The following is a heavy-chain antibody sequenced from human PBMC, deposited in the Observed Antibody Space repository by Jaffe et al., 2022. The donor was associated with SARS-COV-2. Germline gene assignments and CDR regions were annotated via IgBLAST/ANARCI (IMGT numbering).Heavy chain of an antibody. CDR3: ARGRRDGYNSYYYYYYYMDV. J-gene: IGHJ6*03. CDR1: GGSFSGYY. V-gene: IGHV4-34*01. D-gene: IGHD5-12*01. Sequence: QVQLQQWGAGLLKPSETLSLTCAVYGGSFSGYYWSWIRQPPGKGLEWIGEINHSGSTNYNPSLKSRVTISVDTSKNQFSLKLSSVTAADTAVYYCARGRRDGYNSYYYYYYYMDVWGKGTTVTVSS. CDR2: INHSGST.